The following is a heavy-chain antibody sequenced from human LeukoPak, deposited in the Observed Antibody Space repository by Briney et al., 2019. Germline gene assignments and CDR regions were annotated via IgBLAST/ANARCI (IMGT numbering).Heavy chain of an antibody. J-gene: IGHJ3*02. Sequence: PGGSLRLPCAASGFTFSDYYMSWIRQAPGKGLEWDSYISSSGSTIYYADSVKGRFTISRDNAKNSLYLQMNSLRAEDTAVYYCARDDEGSGWYGPGGAFDIWGQGTMVTVSS. V-gene: IGHV3-11*01. CDR1: GFTFSDYY. CDR2: ISSSGSTI. CDR3: ARDDEGSGWYGPGGAFDI. D-gene: IGHD6-13*01.